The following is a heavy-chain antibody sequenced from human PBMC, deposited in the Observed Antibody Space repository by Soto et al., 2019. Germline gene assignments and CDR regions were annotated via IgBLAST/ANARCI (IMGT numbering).Heavy chain of an antibody. CDR2: IKSKTDGGTT. V-gene: IGHV3-15*01. CDR3: TTDWVDTVTSYYYYYGMDV. CDR1: GFTFSNAW. J-gene: IGHJ6*02. Sequence: GGSLRLSCAASGFTFSNAWMSWVRQAPGKGLEWVGRIKSKTDGGTTDYAAPVKGRFTISRDDSKNTLYLQMNSLKTEDTAVYYCTTDWVDTVTSYYYYYGMDVWGQGTTVTVSS. D-gene: IGHD4-17*01.